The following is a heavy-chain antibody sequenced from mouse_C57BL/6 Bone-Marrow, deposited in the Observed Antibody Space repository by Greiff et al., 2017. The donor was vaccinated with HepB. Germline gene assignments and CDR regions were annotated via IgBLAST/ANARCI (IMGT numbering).Heavy chain of an antibody. Sequence: DVKLVESGPGMVKPSQSLSLTCTVTGYSITSGYDWHWIRHFPGNKLEWMGYISYSGSTNYNPSLKSRISITHDTSKNHFFLKLNSVTTEDTATYYCARAPQAGWYFDVWGTGTTVTVSS. V-gene: IGHV3-1*01. CDR1: GYSITSGYD. CDR2: ISYSGST. J-gene: IGHJ1*03. D-gene: IGHD3-2*02. CDR3: ARAPQAGWYFDV.